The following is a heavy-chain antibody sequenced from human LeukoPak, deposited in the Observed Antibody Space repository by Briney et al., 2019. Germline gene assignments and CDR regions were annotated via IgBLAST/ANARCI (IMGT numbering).Heavy chain of an antibody. CDR3: ARERGSGSY. J-gene: IGHJ4*02. Sequence: PGWSLRLSCAASGFTFSDYYMSWIRQAPGKGLEWVSYISSSSSYTNYADSVKGRFTISRDNAKNSLYLQMNSLRAEDTAVYYCARERGSGSYWGQGTLVTVSS. D-gene: IGHD3-10*01. CDR2: ISSSSSYT. V-gene: IGHV3-11*06. CDR1: GFTFSDYY.